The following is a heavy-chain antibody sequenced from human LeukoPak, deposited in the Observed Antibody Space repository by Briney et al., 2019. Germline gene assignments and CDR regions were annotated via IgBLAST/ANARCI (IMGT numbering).Heavy chain of an antibody. V-gene: IGHV3-23*01. Sequence: PGGSLRLSCAASGFTFSNYAMNWVRQAPGKGVEGVSGISGSGGRTYYADSVKGGVTISRDNSKNTLYLQMISLRAEDTAVYYCAKDRYSNYGNWFDPWGQGTLVTVFS. D-gene: IGHD4-11*01. J-gene: IGHJ5*02. CDR3: AKDRYSNYGNWFDP. CDR1: GFTFSNYA. CDR2: ISGSGGRT.